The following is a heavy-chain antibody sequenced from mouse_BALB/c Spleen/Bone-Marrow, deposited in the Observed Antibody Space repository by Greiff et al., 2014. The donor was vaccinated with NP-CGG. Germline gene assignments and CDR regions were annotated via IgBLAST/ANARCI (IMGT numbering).Heavy chain of an antibody. CDR3: TRRGRYDERSEMDY. CDR1: GFTFSTYG. J-gene: IGHJ4*01. Sequence: EVMLVESGGDLVKPGGSLKLSCAASGFTFSTYGMSWVRQTPDKRLEWVATINSGGSYTYYPDSVKGRFTISRDNAKNTLYLQMSRLKSEDTAMYYCTRRGRYDERSEMDYWGQGTSVTVSS. CDR2: INSGGSYT. D-gene: IGHD2-14*01. V-gene: IGHV5-6*02.